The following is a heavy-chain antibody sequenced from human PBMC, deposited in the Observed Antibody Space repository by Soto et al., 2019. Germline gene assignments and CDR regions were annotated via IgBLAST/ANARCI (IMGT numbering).Heavy chain of an antibody. D-gene: IGHD2-2*01. CDR2: IRGRGGST. V-gene: IGHV3-23*01. J-gene: IGHJ4*02. CDR1: GFTFSSYA. Sequence: EVQLLESGGGLVQPGGSLSLSCASSGFTFSSYAMSWVRQAPGKGLEWVSAIRGRGGSTYYADSVKGRFTISRDNSKNTLYLQMNRLRAEDTAVYYCAKVPGYCSSTSCYWGFDYGGQGTLVTVSS. CDR3: AKVPGYCSSTSCYWGFDY.